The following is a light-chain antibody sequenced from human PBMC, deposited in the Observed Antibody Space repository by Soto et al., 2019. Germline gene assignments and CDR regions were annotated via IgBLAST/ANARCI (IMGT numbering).Light chain of an antibody. CDR2: KAS. J-gene: IGKJ1*01. CDR1: QTLSKW. V-gene: IGKV1-5*03. CDR3: QPYTSYLLT. Sequence: DIQMTQSPSTLAASVGDRVTITCRASQTLSKWLAWYQQKPERPPKLLIYKASTLQSGAPSRFSGSGSGTVFTLTISILQPDDFATYYCQPYTSYLLTFGQGTKVEIK.